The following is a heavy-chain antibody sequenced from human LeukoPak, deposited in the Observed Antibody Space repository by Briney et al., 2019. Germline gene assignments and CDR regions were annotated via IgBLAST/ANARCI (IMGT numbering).Heavy chain of an antibody. V-gene: IGHV4-30-2*03. CDR2: IYYRGST. J-gene: IGHJ4*02. Sequence: SQTLSLTCTVSSGSISSGAYSWTWLRQPPGKGLEWIGYIYYRGSTYYNPSLHSRVTISADTSKNQFSLRLSSVTAADTAVYYCARRDYDYVWGTYRRYRPFDYWGQGTLVTVSS. CDR1: SGSISSGAYS. CDR3: ARRDYDYVWGTYRRYRPFDY. D-gene: IGHD3-16*02.